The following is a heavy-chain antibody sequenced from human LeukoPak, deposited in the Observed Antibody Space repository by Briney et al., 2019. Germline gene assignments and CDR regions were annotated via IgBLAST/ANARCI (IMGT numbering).Heavy chain of an antibody. CDR2: IYHSGST. CDR1: GYSIRSNYY. CDR3: ERNVSYSFDY. J-gene: IGHJ4*02. D-gene: IGHD1-1*01. V-gene: IGHV4-38-2*01. Sequence: PSETLSLTCDVSGYSIRSNYYWGWIRQPPGKGLEWIGSIYHSGSTYYNPSLKSRVTISVDTSKNQFSLKLSSVTAADTAVYYCERNVSYSFDYWGQGTLVAVSS.